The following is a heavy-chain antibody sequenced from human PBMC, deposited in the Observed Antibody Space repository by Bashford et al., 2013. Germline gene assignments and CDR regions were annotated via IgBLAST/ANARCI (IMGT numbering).Heavy chain of an antibody. V-gene: IGHV3-11*05. D-gene: IGHD6-13*01. CDR1: GFTFSDYY. J-gene: IGHJ3*02. CDR2: ISSSSSYT. CDR3: AKDRRQQLAMGAFDI. Sequence: GSLRLSCAASGFTFSDYYMSWIRQAPGKGLEWVSYISSSSSYTNYADSVKGRFTISRDNAKNSLYLQMNSLRVEDTAVYYCAKDRRQQLAMGAFDIWGQGTMVTVSS.